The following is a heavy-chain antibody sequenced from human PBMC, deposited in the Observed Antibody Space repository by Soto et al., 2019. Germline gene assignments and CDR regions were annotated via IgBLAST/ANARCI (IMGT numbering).Heavy chain of an antibody. V-gene: IGHV3-48*02. J-gene: IGHJ4*02. CDR2: ISSSSSTI. Sequence: QPGGSLRLSCAASGFTFSSYSMNWVRQAPGKGLEWVSYISSSSSTIYYADSVKGRFTISRDNAKNSLYLQMNSLRDEDTAVYYCARDLSRGIVVVYYFDYWGQGTLVTVSS. CDR3: ARDLSRGIVVVYYFDY. CDR1: GFTFSSYS. D-gene: IGHD3-22*01.